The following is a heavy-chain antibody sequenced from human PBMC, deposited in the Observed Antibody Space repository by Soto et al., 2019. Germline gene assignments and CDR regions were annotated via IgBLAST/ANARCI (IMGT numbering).Heavy chain of an antibody. V-gene: IGHV3-33*01. D-gene: IGHD4-4*01. CDR2: IWYDGSNK. CDR1: GFTFSSYG. Sequence: SLRLSCAASGFTFSSYGMHWVRQAPGKGLEWVAVIWYDGSNKYYADSVKGRFTISRDNSKNTLYLQMNSLRAEDTAVYYCARERSATVGDYYYGMDVWGQGTTVTVSS. CDR3: ARERSATVGDYYYGMDV. J-gene: IGHJ6*02.